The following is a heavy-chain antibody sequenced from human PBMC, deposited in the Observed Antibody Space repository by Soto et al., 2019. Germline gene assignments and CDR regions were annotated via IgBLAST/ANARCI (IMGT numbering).Heavy chain of an antibody. CDR2: IIPILGIA. D-gene: IGHD2-2*01. CDR1: GGTFSSYT. CDR3: ASEVASPHYGMDV. Sequence: QVQLVQSGAEVKKPGSSVKVSCKASGGTFSSYTISWVRQAPGQGLEWMGRIIPILGIANYAQKFQGRVTITPDNSTSTAHMELSSLCSDATAVYYCASEVASPHYGMDVWGQGTTVTVSS. V-gene: IGHV1-69*02. J-gene: IGHJ6*02.